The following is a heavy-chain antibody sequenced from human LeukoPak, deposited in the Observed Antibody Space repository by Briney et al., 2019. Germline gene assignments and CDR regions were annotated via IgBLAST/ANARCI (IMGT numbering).Heavy chain of an antibody. Sequence: GGSLRLSCAASGFTFSTYAMSWVRQAPGKGLQWVALISYDGSNKYYADSVKGRFTISRDNSKNTLYLQMNSLRAEDTAVYYCARPRGAAAGTFGFDPWGQGTLVTVSS. D-gene: IGHD6-13*01. CDR2: ISYDGSNK. CDR1: GFTFSTYA. V-gene: IGHV3-30*03. J-gene: IGHJ5*02. CDR3: ARPRGAAAGTFGFDP.